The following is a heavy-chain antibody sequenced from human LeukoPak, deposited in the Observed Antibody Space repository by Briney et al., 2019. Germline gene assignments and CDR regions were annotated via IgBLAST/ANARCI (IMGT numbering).Heavy chain of an antibody. Sequence: GGSLRLSCAASGFTFSGSGIHWVRQTSERGLEWIGRITSKANNYATSYAASVKGRFTISRDESSNTAFLHMNSLKIEDTALYYCTRRGDGHSSDYWGQGTLVIVSS. CDR1: GFTFSGSG. D-gene: IGHD5-24*01. CDR2: ITSKANNYAT. V-gene: IGHV3-73*01. CDR3: TRRGDGHSSDY. J-gene: IGHJ4*02.